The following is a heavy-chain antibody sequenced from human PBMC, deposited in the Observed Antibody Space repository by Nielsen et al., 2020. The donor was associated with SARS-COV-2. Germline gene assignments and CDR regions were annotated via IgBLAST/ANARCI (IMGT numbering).Heavy chain of an antibody. D-gene: IGHD3-22*01. Sequence: SLKISCAASGFTFDDYAMHWVRQAPGKGLEWVSGISWNSGSIGYADSVKGRFTISRDNAKNSLYLQMNSLSAEDTALYYCAKDNAYDSSGSDFDYWGQGTLVTVSS. V-gene: IGHV3-9*01. CDR2: ISWNSGSI. J-gene: IGHJ4*02. CDR3: AKDNAYDSSGSDFDY. CDR1: GFTFDDYA.